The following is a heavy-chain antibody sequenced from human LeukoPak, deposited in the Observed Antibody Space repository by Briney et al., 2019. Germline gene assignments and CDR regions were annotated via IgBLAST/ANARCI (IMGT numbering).Heavy chain of an antibody. CDR2: ISATTGKI. J-gene: IGHJ4*02. CDR3: VRAFNGNSYGYGF. D-gene: IGHD5-18*01. V-gene: IGHV3-48*04. CDR1: GFSFSSYN. Sequence: GGSLRLSCAASGFSFSSYNMNWVHQAPGKGLPGVSYISATTGKIYYADSVKGRFTISRDNSKNELYLQLNSLRGEDTAVYYCVRAFNGNSYGYGFWGQGTLVTVSS.